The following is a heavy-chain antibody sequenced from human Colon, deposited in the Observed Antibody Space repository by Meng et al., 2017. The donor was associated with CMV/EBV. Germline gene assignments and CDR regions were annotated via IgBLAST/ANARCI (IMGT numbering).Heavy chain of an antibody. CDR2: IDHTGST. CDR3: ARGINRGYSYVGSRTHFDY. V-gene: IGHV4-34*02. Sequence: QVQLQQWCAGLLKPSETLSLICAVYGGSFSGYFWSWIRQPPGKGLEWIGEIDHTGSTNYNPSLKSRVNISVDTSKNQFSLKLTSVTAADTAVYYCARGINRGYSYVGSRTHFDYRGQGTLVTVAS. J-gene: IGHJ4*02. D-gene: IGHD5-18*01. CDR1: GGSFSGYF.